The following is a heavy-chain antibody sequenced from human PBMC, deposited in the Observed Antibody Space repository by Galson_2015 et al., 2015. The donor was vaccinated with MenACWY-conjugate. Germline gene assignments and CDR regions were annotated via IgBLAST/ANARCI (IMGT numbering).Heavy chain of an antibody. CDR2: ISKSGSPI. D-gene: IGHD5-18*01. Sequence: SPRLSCAASGFTFTGYEFNWVRQAPGKGLVWLSYISKSGSPIYYADSVKGRFTISRDNIKKSLFLEMNSLRAGDTGVYYCARVGTWIHQYFYYMDVWGKGTTVTVSS. CDR3: ARVGTWIHQYFYYMDV. CDR1: GFTFTGYE. J-gene: IGHJ6*03. V-gene: IGHV3-48*03.